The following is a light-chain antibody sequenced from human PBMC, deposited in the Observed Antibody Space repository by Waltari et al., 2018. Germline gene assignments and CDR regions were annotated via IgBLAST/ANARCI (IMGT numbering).Light chain of an antibody. CDR1: SRAIGDYDY. Sequence: QSALTQPASVSGSPGQSITISCSGTSRAIGDYDYASWYQQHPGKAPKLVIFEVSPRPSGVSKRFSVSKSGNTASLTISGLQAEDEADYYCRSQTTYKGVVFGGGTKLTVL. CDR2: EVS. CDR3: RSQTTYKGVV. J-gene: IGLJ2*01. V-gene: IGLV2-14*01.